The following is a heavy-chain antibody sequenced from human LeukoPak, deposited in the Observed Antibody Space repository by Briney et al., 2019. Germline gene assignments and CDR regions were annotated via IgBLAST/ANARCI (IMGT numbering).Heavy chain of an antibody. CDR2: ISGGST. J-gene: IGHJ1*01. D-gene: IGHD6-13*01. CDR1: GFTFSSYA. V-gene: IGHV3-23*01. CDR3: AKFAAADPIPAEYFQH. Sequence: PGGSLRLSCAASGFTFSSYAMSWVRQAPGKGLEWVSVISGGSTYYADSVKGRFTISRDNSKNTLYLQMNSLRAEDTAVYYCAKFAAADPIPAEYFQHWGQGTLVTVSS.